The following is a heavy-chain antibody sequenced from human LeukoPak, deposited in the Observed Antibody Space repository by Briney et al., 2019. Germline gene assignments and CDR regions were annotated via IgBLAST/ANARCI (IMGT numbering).Heavy chain of an antibody. CDR2: IYYSGST. V-gene: IGHV4-30-4*08. J-gene: IGHJ5*02. D-gene: IGHD3-10*01. CDR3: ASETPYYCGSGSYSWGRWFDP. CDR1: GGSISSGDYY. Sequence: PSQTLSLTCTVSGGSISSGDYYWSWIRQPPGKGLEWIGYIYYSGSTYYNPSLKSRVTISVDTSKNQFSLKLSSVTAADTAVYYCASETPYYCGSGSYSWGRWFDPWGQGTLVTVSS.